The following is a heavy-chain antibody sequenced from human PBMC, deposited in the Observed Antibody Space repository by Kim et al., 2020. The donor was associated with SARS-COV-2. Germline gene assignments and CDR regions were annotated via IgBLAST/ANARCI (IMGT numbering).Heavy chain of an antibody. V-gene: IGHV3-30*18. CDR3: AKDRSCIQPISCPDY. J-gene: IGHJ4*01. CDR1: GFTFNNFG. Sequence: GGSLRLSCAASGFTFNNFGMHWVRQAPGKGLEWVAVISYDGSNKYYADSVKGRFTISRDNSKNTLSLQMNSLGAEDTAVYYCAKDRSCIQPISCPDYRG. CDR2: ISYDGSNK. D-gene: IGHD5-18*01.